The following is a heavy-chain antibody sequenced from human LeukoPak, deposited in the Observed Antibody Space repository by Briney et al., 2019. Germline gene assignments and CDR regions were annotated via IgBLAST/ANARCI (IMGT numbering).Heavy chain of an antibody. D-gene: IGHD2-21*02. CDR2: INPSGGST. Sequence: GASVKVSCKASGSTFTSFYMHWVRQAPGQGLEWMGIINPSGGSTSYAQKFQGRVTMTRDTSTSTVYMELSSLRSEDTAVYYCARDEGGTAVRYYFDYWGQGTPVTASS. J-gene: IGHJ4*02. V-gene: IGHV1-46*01. CDR3: ARDEGGTAVRYYFDY. CDR1: GSTFTSFY.